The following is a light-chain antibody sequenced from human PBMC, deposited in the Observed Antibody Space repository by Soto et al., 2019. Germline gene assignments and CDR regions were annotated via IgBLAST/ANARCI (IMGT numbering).Light chain of an antibody. J-gene: IGLJ1*01. V-gene: IGLV2-11*01. CDR2: DVS. CDR3: CSYAGSYTWV. CDR1: NSDVGGYNF. Sequence: QSALTQPRSVSGSPGQSVTISCTGTNSDVGGYNFVSWYQQHPGKAPKLMIYDVSKRPSGVPDRFPGSKSGNTASLIISGLQAEDEADYYCCSYAGSYTWVFGTGTKLTVL.